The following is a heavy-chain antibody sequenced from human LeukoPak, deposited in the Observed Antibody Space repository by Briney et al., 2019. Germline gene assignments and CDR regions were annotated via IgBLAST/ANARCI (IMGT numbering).Heavy chain of an antibody. CDR2: IYYSGST. CDR3: ARVRRAAAGYYYYYMDV. CDR1: GGSISSYY. D-gene: IGHD6-13*01. V-gene: IGHV4-59*01. J-gene: IGHJ6*03. Sequence: SETLSLTCTVSGGSISSYYWSWIRQPPGKGLEWIGYIYYSGSTNYNPSLKSRVTISVDTSKNQFSLKLSSVTAADTAVYYCARVRRAAAGYYYYYMDVWGKGTTVTVSS.